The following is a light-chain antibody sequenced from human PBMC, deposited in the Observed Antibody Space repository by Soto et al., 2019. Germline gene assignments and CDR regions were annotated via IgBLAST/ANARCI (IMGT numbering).Light chain of an antibody. CDR2: AAS. V-gene: IGKV1-39*01. Sequence: DIQMTQSPSSLSASVGDRVTITCRASQSISSYLNWYQQKPGKAPKLLIYAASSLQSRLPSRFSGSGSGTDFTLTISSLQPEDFATYYCQQSYSTPPWTFGQGTKVQIK. CDR1: QSISSY. J-gene: IGKJ1*01. CDR3: QQSYSTPPWT.